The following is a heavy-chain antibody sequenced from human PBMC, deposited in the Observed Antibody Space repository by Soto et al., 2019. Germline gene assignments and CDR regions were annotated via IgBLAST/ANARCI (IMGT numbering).Heavy chain of an antibody. Sequence: SETLSLTCTVSGVSISSAYWNWIRQSPGRGLEWIGNIYYSGTTSYNPSLKSRVTISVDTSKNQFSLKLTSVTAADTAVYYCARDAGGGYNWFDPWGQGTLVTVSS. V-gene: IGHV4-59*01. D-gene: IGHD3-10*01. CDR3: ARDAGGGYNWFDP. J-gene: IGHJ5*02. CDR1: GVSISSAY. CDR2: IYYSGTT.